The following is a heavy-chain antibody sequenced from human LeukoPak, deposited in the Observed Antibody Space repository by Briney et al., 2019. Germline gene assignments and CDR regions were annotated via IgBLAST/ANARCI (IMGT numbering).Heavy chain of an antibody. V-gene: IGHV1-69*05. CDR3: ARGYSNYGNWFDP. J-gene: IGHJ5*02. D-gene: IGHD4-11*01. CDR1: GGGFSSYS. Sequence: SVRVSCKASGGGFSSYSLNWVRQAPGQGLEWVGGIVPILGTPKNAQKFQARVSITTDESTETAFMELSSLRSEDTAVYYCARGYSNYGNWFDPWGQGTLVTVSS. CDR2: IVPILGTP.